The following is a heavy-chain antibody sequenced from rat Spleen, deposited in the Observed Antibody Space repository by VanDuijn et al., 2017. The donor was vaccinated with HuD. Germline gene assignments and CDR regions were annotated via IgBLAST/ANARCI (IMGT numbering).Heavy chain of an antibody. CDR3: TRGANYAFDY. D-gene: IGHD1-3*01. CDR2: ITNTGDNT. CDR1: GFTFSSYW. J-gene: IGHJ2*01. V-gene: IGHV5-31*01. Sequence: EVQLVESGGGLVQPGRSLKLSCVASGFTFSSYWMYWIRQTPGKGLEWIASITNTGDNTYYPDSVKGRFTISRDTAQNTLYLQMSTLRSEDTATYYCTRGANYAFDYWGQGVMVTVSS.